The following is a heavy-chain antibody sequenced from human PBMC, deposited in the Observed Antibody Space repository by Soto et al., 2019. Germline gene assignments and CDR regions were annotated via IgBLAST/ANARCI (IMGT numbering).Heavy chain of an antibody. Sequence: PGESLKISCKGSGYSFTSYWIGWVRQMPGKGLEWMGIIYPGDSDTRYSPSFQGQVTISADKSISTAYLQWSSLKASDTAMYYCARTSAGGKYYYGMDVWGQGTTVPVSS. CDR1: GYSFTSYW. CDR2: IYPGDSDT. D-gene: IGHD6-13*01. J-gene: IGHJ6*02. V-gene: IGHV5-51*01. CDR3: ARTSAGGKYYYGMDV.